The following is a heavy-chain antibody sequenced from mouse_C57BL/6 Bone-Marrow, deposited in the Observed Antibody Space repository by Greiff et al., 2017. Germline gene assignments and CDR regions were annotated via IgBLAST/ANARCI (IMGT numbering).Heavy chain of an antibody. J-gene: IGHJ4*01. CDR1: GFTFSDYY. D-gene: IGHD3-3*01. CDR3: ARHRVWDAMDY. V-gene: IGHV5-12*01. Sequence: EVKLVESGGGLVQPGGSLKLSCAASGFTFSDYYMYWVRQTPEKRLEWVAYISNGGGSTYYPDTVKGRFTISRDNAKNTLYLQMSRLKSEDTAMYYCARHRVWDAMDYWGQGTSVTVSS. CDR2: ISNGGGST.